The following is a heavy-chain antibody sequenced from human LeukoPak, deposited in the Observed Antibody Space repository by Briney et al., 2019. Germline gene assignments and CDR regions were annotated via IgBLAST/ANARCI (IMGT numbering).Heavy chain of an antibody. CDR2: INHSGST. D-gene: IGHD2-2*01. V-gene: IGHV4-34*01. Sequence: PSETLSLTCAVYGGSFSGYYWSWIRQPPGKGLEWIGEINHSGSTNYNPSLKSRVTISVDTSKNQFSLKLSSVTAADTAVYYCARSPLICSSTSCYSGDPPYYYYGMDVWGQGTTVTVSS. CDR1: GGSFSGYY. CDR3: ARSPLICSSTSCYSGDPPYYYYGMDV. J-gene: IGHJ6*02.